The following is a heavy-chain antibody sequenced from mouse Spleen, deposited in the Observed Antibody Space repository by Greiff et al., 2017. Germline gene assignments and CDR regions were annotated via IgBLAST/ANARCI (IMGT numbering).Heavy chain of an antibody. J-gene: IGHJ1*03. CDR1: GFNIKDYY. V-gene: IGHV14-2*01. CDR2: IDPGGGET. Sequence: VQLQQSGAELVKPGASVKLSCTASGFNIKDYYMHWVQQRTEKGLEWIGRIDPGGGETKYAAKFQGKATITADTSSNTAYLQLSSLTSEDAAVYYCAIYYYGSSYVGRFFDVWGTGTTVTGPS. D-gene: IGHD1-1*01. CDR3: AIYYYGSSYVGRFFDV.